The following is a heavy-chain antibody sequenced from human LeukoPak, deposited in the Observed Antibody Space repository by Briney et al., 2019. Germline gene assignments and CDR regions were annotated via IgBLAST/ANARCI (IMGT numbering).Heavy chain of an antibody. Sequence: GGSLRLSCAASGSNFGNYYVSWVRQAPGKGLEWVSAISGSGGSTYYADSVKGRFTISRDNSKNTVYLQMNSLRGEDTAVYFCARGWVVATGGFDMWGQGTMVTVSS. CDR2: ISGSGGST. V-gene: IGHV3-23*01. D-gene: IGHD2-8*02. J-gene: IGHJ3*02. CDR1: GSNFGNYY. CDR3: ARGWVVATGGFDM.